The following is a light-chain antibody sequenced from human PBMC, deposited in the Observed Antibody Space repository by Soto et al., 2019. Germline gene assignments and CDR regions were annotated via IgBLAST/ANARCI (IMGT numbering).Light chain of an antibody. J-gene: IGLJ2*01. CDR3: SSYAGSNIPVV. Sequence: QSALTQPPSASGSPGQSVTISCTGTSSDVGGYNCVSWYQQHPGKAPKLMIYEVSKRTSGVPDRFSGSKSGNTASLTVSGLQAEDEADYYCSSYAGSNIPVVFGGGTKLTV. V-gene: IGLV2-8*01. CDR2: EVS. CDR1: SSDVGGYNC.